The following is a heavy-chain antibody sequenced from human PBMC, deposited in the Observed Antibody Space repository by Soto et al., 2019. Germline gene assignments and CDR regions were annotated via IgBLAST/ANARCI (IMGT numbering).Heavy chain of an antibody. Sequence: VQLVESGGGVVQPGRSLRLSCAASGFTFSSYAMHWVRQAPGKGLEWVAVISYDGSNKYYADSVKGRFTISRDNSKNTLYLQMNSLRAEDTAVYYCESDTLLSYYYYYGMDVWGQGTTVTVSS. CDR2: ISYDGSNK. CDR3: ESDTLLSYYYYYGMDV. J-gene: IGHJ6*02. CDR1: GFTFSSYA. V-gene: IGHV3-30-3*01. D-gene: IGHD2-15*01.